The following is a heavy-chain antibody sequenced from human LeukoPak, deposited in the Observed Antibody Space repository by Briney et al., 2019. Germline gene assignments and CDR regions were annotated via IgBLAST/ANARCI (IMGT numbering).Heavy chain of an antibody. V-gene: IGHV3-23*01. CDR1: GFTFSSYA. CDR2: ISGSGGST. CDR3: AKSYYYDSSGYYGLDY. Sequence: PGASLRLSCAASGFTFSSYAMSWVRQAPGEGLEWVSAISGSGGSTYYADSVKGRFTISRDNSKNTLYLQMNSLRAEDTAVYYCAKSYYYDSSGYYGLDYWGQGTLVTVSS. J-gene: IGHJ4*02. D-gene: IGHD3-22*01.